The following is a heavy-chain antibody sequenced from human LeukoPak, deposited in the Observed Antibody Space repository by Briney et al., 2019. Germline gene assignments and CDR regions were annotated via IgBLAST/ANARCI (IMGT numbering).Heavy chain of an antibody. Sequence: ASVKVSCKVSGSTLTELSMHWVRQAPGKGLEWMGGFDPEDGETIYAQKFQGRVTMTEDTSTDTAYMELSSLRSEDTAVYYCATKPDVGYFDWFHYWGQGTLVTVSS. CDR2: FDPEDGET. V-gene: IGHV1-24*01. CDR1: GSTLTELS. CDR3: ATKPDVGYFDWFHY. D-gene: IGHD3-9*01. J-gene: IGHJ4*02.